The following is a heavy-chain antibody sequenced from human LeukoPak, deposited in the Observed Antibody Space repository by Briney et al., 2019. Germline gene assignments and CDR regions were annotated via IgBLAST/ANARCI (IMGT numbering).Heavy chain of an antibody. V-gene: IGHV4-39*01. D-gene: IGHD6-19*01. J-gene: IGHJ4*02. CDR2: TFYSGST. CDR3: VRHHLSYSSGWYG. CDR1: GCSISSSDFY. Sequence: SETLSLTCSVSGCSISSSDFYWGWIRQPPGKGLEWIGSTFYSGSTNYNPSLKSRVTISVDTSKNQFSLKVTSVTAADTAVYYCVRHHLSYSSGWYGWGQGTLVTVSS.